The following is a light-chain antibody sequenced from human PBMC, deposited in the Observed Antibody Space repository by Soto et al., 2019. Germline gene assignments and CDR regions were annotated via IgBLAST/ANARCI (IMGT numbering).Light chain of an antibody. Sequence: QSALTQPPSASGSPGQSVTISCTGTSSDVGAYDSVSWYQQHPGKAPKLMIYEVNKRPSGVPDRFSGSKSDNTASLTVSGLQAEDEADYFCQSYDSSLSNVVFGGGTKLTVL. CDR3: QSYDSSLSNVV. CDR1: SSDVGAYDS. J-gene: IGLJ2*01. V-gene: IGLV2-8*01. CDR2: EVN.